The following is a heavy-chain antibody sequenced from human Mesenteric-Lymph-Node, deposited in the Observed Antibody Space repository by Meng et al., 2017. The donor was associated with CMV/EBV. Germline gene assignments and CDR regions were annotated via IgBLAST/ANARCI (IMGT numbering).Heavy chain of an antibody. J-gene: IGHJ4*02. D-gene: IGHD3-22*01. CDR1: GYSFTRYW. CDR2: IYPGDSDT. Sequence: GESLKISCKGSGYSFTRYWIGWVRQMPGKGLEWMGIIYPGDSDTRYSPSFLGQVTISADKSISTAYLQWSSLQASDNAMYYCATMPYFYDSSGPPDYWGQGTLVTVSS. CDR3: ATMPYFYDSSGPPDY. V-gene: IGHV5-51*01.